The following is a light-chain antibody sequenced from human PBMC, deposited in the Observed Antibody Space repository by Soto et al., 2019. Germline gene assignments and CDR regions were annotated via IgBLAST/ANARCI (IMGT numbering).Light chain of an antibody. CDR1: SSNIGSSFD. Sequence: QSVLTQPPSVSGAPGQRVTISCTGSSSNIGSSFDVHWYQHLPGTAPKLLIYGNTNRPSGVPDRFSGSKSGNSASLAITGLQAEDEAVYYCHSYDTILSGSVFGGGTKLTVL. J-gene: IGLJ2*01. CDR3: HSYDTILSGSV. V-gene: IGLV1-40*01. CDR2: GNT.